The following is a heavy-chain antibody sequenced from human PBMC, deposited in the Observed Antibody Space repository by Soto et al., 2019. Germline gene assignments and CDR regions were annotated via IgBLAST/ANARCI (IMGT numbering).Heavy chain of an antibody. D-gene: IGHD4-17*01. J-gene: IGHJ6*02. Sequence: GASVKVSCKASGYTFNSYAMHWARQAPGQRLEWMGWINAGNGNTKYSQKFQGRVTITRDTSASTAYMELSSLRSEDTAVYYCARAYGGNPTNGMDVWGQGTTVTVSS. V-gene: IGHV1-3*01. CDR2: INAGNGNT. CDR1: GYTFNSYA. CDR3: ARAYGGNPTNGMDV.